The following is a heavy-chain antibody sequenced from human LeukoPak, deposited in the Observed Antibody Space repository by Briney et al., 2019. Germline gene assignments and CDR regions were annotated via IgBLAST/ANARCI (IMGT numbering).Heavy chain of an antibody. J-gene: IGHJ6*02. V-gene: IGHV4-59*01. CDR1: GGSISSYY. Sequence: SETLSLTCTVSGGSISSYYWSWIRQPPGKGLEWIGYIYYSGSTNYNPSLKSRVTISVDTSKNQFSLKLSSVTAADTAVYYCARGGDFWSGYGYGMDVWGQGTTVTVSS. D-gene: IGHD3-3*01. CDR2: IYYSGST. CDR3: ARGGDFWSGYGYGMDV.